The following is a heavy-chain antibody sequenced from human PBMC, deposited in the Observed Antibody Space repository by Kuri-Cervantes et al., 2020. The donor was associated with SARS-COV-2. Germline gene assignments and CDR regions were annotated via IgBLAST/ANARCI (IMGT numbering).Heavy chain of an antibody. CDR3: AGYSSSSGFDY. CDR1: GFTFDDYA. V-gene: IGHV3-9*01. J-gene: IGHJ4*02. Sequence: SLKISCAASGFTFDDYAMHWVRQAPGKGLEWVSGISWNSGSIGYADSVKGRFTISRDNAKNSLYLQMNSLRAEDTAVYYCAGYSSSSGFDYWGQGTLVTVSS. CDR2: ISWNSGSI. D-gene: IGHD6-6*01.